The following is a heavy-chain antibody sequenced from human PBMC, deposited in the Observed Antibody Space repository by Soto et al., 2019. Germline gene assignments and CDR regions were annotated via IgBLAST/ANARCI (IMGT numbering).Heavy chain of an antibody. D-gene: IGHD3-22*01. V-gene: IGHV5-51*01. CDR3: ARKDKSGYFNWFDP. CDR2: IFPSDSDT. CDR1: GYRFTSYW. Sequence: HGESLKISCRTSGYRFTSYWIAWVRQMPGKGLEWMGIIFPSDSDTRYSPSFQGQVTISADRSTSTVFLQWASLEASDTAVYFCARKDKSGYFNWFDPRGQGTLVTVSS. J-gene: IGHJ5*02.